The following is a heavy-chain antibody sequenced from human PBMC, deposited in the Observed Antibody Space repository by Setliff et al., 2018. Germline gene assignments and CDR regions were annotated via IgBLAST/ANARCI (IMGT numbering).Heavy chain of an antibody. V-gene: IGHV3-7*03. CDR3: AKRDYYDSSGYLHPYMHV. D-gene: IGHD3-22*01. J-gene: IGHJ6*03. CDR2: IKQDGSEK. Sequence: PGGSLRLSCVASGFTFSRSWMSWVRQAPGKGLEWVANIKQDGSEKYYVDSVKGRFTISRDKSKNTLYLQMNSLRAEDTAVYYCAKRDYYDSSGYLHPYMHVWGKGTTVTVSS. CDR1: GFTFSRSW.